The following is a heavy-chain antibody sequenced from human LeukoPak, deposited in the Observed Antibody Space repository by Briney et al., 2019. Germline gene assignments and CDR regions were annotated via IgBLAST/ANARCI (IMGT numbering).Heavy chain of an antibody. CDR3: ARDSIAAARFDP. Sequence: ASVKVSCKASGYTFTGYYMHWVRQAPGQGLEWMGWINPNSGGTNYAQKFQGRVTMTRDTSISTAYMELCRLRSDDTAVYYCARDSIAAARFDPWGQGTLVTVSS. CDR2: INPNSGGT. V-gene: IGHV1-2*02. D-gene: IGHD6-13*01. J-gene: IGHJ5*02. CDR1: GYTFTGYY.